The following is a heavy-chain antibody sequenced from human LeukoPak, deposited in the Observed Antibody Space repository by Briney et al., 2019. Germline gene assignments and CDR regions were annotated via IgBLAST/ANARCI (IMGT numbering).Heavy chain of an antibody. CDR1: GFTFSSYG. CDR3: AKDKVGATGDPYYFDY. Sequence: KPGGSLRLSCAASGFTFSSYGMSWVRQAPGKGLEWVSAISGSGGSTYYADSVKGRFTISRDNSKNTLYLQMNSLRAEDTAVYYCAKDKVGATGDPYYFDYWGQGTLVTVSS. CDR2: ISGSGGST. D-gene: IGHD1-26*01. V-gene: IGHV3-23*01. J-gene: IGHJ4*02.